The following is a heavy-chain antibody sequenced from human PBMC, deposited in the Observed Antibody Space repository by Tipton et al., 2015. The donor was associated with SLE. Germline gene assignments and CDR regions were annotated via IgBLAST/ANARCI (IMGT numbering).Heavy chain of an antibody. D-gene: IGHD5-12*01. J-gene: IGHJ4*02. Sequence: TLSLTCTVSGGSISSSSYYWSWIRQPPGKGLEWIGEINHSGSTNYNPSLKSRLTISVDTSKNQFSLKLSSVTAADTAVYYCARGGYKNLSFDYWGQGTLVTVTS. V-gene: IGHV4-39*07. CDR2: INHSGST. CDR3: ARGGYKNLSFDY. CDR1: GGSISSSSYY.